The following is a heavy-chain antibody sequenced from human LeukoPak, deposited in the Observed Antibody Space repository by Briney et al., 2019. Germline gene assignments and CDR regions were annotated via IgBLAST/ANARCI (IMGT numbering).Heavy chain of an antibody. CDR1: GFTFTDHF. V-gene: IGHV3-23*01. CDR3: AKAELGVDTFFDY. J-gene: IGHJ4*02. Sequence: GGSLRLSCAASGFTFTDHFMDWVRQAPGKGLEWVATLSGSGAGTYYSDSVQGRFTISRDSSKRTLFLQMNSLRAEDTAFYYCAKAELGVDTFFDYWGQGTLVTVSS. D-gene: IGHD3-3*01. CDR2: LSGSGAGT.